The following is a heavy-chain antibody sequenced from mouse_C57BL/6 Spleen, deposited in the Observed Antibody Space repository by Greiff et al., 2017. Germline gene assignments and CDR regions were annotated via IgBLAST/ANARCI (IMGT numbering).Heavy chain of an antibody. Sequence: EVQLVESGGGLVQPGGSMKLSCVASGFTFSNYWMNWVRQSPEKGLEWVAQIRLKSDNYATHYAESVKGRFTISRDDSKSSVYLQMNNLRAEDTGIYYCTGGYYDYDDAMDYWGQGTSVTVSS. D-gene: IGHD2-4*01. CDR1: GFTFSNYW. CDR2: IRLKSDNYAT. V-gene: IGHV6-3*01. CDR3: TGGYYDYDDAMDY. J-gene: IGHJ4*01.